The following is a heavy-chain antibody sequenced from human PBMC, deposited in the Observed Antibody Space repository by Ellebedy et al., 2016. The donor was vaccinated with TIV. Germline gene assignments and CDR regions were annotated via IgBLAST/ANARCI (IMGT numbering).Heavy chain of an antibody. CDR1: GYSISTGYY. D-gene: IGHD6-19*01. CDR3: ASVAGTRYFDN. CDR2: MFPSGST. J-gene: IGHJ4*02. V-gene: IGHV4-38-2*01. Sequence: MPSETLSLTCAVSGYSISTGYYWGWIRRPPGEGMEWIGTMFPSGSTYYTPSLKSRVTISMDASTNQFSLNLSSVTAADTAVYYCASVAGTRYFDNWGQGTLVTVSS.